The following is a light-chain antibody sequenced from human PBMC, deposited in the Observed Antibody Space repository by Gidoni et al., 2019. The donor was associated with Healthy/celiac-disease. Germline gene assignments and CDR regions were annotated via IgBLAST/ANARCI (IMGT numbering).Light chain of an antibody. CDR1: QSISSY. V-gene: IGKV1-39*01. J-gene: IGKJ1*01. CDR3: QQSYSTPRRT. CDR2: AAS. Sequence: IHMTQSPSSLSASVGDRVTITCRASQSISSYLNWYQQKPGKAPKLLIYAASSLESGVPSRFSGSGSGTDFTLTISSLQPEDFATYYCQQSYSTPRRTFGQGTKVEIK.